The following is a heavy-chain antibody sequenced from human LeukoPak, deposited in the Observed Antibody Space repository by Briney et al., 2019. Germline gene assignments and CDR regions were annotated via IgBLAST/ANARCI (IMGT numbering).Heavy chain of an antibody. Sequence: ASVKVSCKASGYTFTSYGISWVRQAPGQGLEWMGWISAYNGNTNYAQKLQGRVTMTTDTSTSTAYMELRSLRSDDTAVYYCARDDYDILTGYPLYYFDYWGQGTLVTVSS. V-gene: IGHV1-18*01. D-gene: IGHD3-9*01. CDR2: ISAYNGNT. CDR1: GYTFTSYG. J-gene: IGHJ4*02. CDR3: ARDDYDILTGYPLYYFDY.